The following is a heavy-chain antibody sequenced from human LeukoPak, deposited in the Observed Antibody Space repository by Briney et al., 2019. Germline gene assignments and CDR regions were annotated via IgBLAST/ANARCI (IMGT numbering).Heavy chain of an antibody. Sequence: GGSLRLSCAASGFTFDDYGMSWVRQAPGKGLEWVSGINWNGGSTGYADSVKGRFTISRDNAKNSLYLQMNSLRAEDTALYYCARVDYSNYEYYYYMDVWGKGTTVTVSS. CDR2: INWNGGST. CDR1: GFTFDDYG. CDR3: ARVDYSNYEYYYYMDV. D-gene: IGHD4-11*01. V-gene: IGHV3-20*04. J-gene: IGHJ6*03.